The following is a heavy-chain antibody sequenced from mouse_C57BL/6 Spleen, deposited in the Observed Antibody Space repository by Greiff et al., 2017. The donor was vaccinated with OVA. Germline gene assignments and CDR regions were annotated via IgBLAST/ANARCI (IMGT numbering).Heavy chain of an antibody. V-gene: IGHV1-26*01. CDR3: ARGGLLDAMDY. CDR1: GYTFTDYY. J-gene: IGHJ4*01. CDR2: INPNNGGT. Sequence: EVQLQQSGPELVKPGASVKISCKASGYTFTDYYMNWVKQSHGKSLEWIGDINPNNGGTSYNQKFKGKATLTVDKSSSTAYMELRSLTSEDSAVYYCARGGLLDAMDYWGQGTSVTVSS. D-gene: IGHD2-3*01.